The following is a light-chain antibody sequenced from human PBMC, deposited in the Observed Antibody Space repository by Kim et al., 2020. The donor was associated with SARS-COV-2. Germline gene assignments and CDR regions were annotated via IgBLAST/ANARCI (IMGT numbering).Light chain of an antibody. CDR3: QVWDSTTTV. CDR2: QDT. J-gene: IGLJ2*01. CDR1: RLGDKY. V-gene: IGLV3-1*01. Sequence: SYELTQPPSVSVSPGQTASITCSGDRLGDKYACWYQQKPGQSPVVVIFQDTKRPSGIPERFSGSNFGNTATLTISETQAMDEADYYCQVWDSTTTVFGGGTQRTVL.